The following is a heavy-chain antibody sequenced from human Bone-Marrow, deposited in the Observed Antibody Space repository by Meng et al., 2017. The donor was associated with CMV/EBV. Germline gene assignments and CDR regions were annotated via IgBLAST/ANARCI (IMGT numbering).Heavy chain of an antibody. CDR1: GFTFRSYW. V-gene: IGHV3-74*01. J-gene: IGHJ4*02. CDR3: ARDDGYSGSLDY. CDR2: ISSDGSIT. Sequence: GESLKILCAASGFTFRSYWIHWVRQVPGKGLVWVSHISSDGSITFYADSVRGRFTISRDNAKNTLYLQMNSLSVEDTAVYYCARDDGYSGSLDYWGQGTLVTVSS. D-gene: IGHD2-15*01.